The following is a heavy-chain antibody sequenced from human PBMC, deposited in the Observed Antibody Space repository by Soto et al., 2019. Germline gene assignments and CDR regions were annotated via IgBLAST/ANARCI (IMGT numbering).Heavy chain of an antibody. CDR3: ARAGVYDFWSGYYYYGMDV. J-gene: IGHJ6*02. V-gene: IGHV6-1*01. CDR1: GDSVSSNSAA. CDR2: TYYRSKWYN. Sequence: PSQTLSLTCVISGDSVSSNSAAWNWIRQSPSRGLEWLGRTYYRSKWYNDYAVSVKSRITINPDTSKNQFSLQLNSVTPEDTAVYYCARAGVYDFWSGYYYYGMDVWGQGTTVTVSS. D-gene: IGHD3-3*01.